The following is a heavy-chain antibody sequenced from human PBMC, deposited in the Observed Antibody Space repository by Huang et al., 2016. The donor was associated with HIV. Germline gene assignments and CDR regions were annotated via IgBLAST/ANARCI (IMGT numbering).Heavy chain of an antibody. CDR2: MSFDGSDS. J-gene: IGHJ4*02. V-gene: IGHV3-30*18. CDR3: AKVAKWYPNDY. Sequence: QVQVEQSGGGVVQPGMSLRLSCAASGFTFDGYDMHWVRQAPGKGVEWVAAMSFDGSDSYYADSVKGRFSISRDNSKNTLYLQMNSLRFEDTGVYYCAKVAKWYPNDYWGQGSLVTVSS. D-gene: IGHD2-2*01. CDR1: GFTFDGYD.